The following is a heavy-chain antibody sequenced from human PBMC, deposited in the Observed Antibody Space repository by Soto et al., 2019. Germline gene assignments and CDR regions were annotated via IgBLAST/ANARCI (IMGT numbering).Heavy chain of an antibody. D-gene: IGHD3-10*01. Sequence: PSETLSLTCTVSGGSISSYYWSWIRQPPGKGLEWIGYIYYSGSTNYNPSLKSRVTISVDTSKNQFSLKLSSVTAVVTAVYYCARDTMVRGVRYMDVWGKGTRMSVSS. J-gene: IGHJ6*03. CDR2: IYYSGST. V-gene: IGHV4-59*01. CDR3: ARDTMVRGVRYMDV. CDR1: GGSISSYY.